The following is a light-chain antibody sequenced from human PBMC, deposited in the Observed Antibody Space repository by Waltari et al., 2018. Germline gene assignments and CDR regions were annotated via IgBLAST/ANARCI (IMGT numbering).Light chain of an antibody. CDR1: QSIRSW. Sequence: DIQMTQSPSTLSASVGDRVTITCRASQSIRSWLAWYQQKPGKAPKLLIYDASSLESGVPSRFSGSRSGTELTLTISSLQPDDFATYYCQQYNSYSWTFGQGTKVEIK. CDR2: DAS. V-gene: IGKV1-5*01. CDR3: QQYNSYSWT. J-gene: IGKJ1*01.